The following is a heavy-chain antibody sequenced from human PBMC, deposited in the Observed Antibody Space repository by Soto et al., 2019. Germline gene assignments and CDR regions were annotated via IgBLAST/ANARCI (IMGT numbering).Heavy chain of an antibody. CDR1: GFTFDDYA. Sequence: EVQLVESGGGLVQPGRSLRLSCAASGFTFDDYAMHWVRQAPGKGLEWVSGISWNSGSIGYADSVKGRFTISRDNAKNSLYLQMNSLRAEDTALYYCAKYSGDSYYFDNWGQGTLVTVSS. D-gene: IGHD4-17*01. V-gene: IGHV3-9*01. J-gene: IGHJ4*02. CDR2: ISWNSGSI. CDR3: AKYSGDSYYFDN.